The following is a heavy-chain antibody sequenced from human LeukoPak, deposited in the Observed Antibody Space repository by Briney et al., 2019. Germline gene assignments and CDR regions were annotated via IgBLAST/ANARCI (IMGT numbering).Heavy chain of an antibody. D-gene: IGHD2-2*01. Sequence: GGSLRLSCAASGFTLSSYWMSWVRQAPGKGLEWVANIKEDGSEKYYVDSVKGRFTISRDNAKNSLYLQMNSLRAEDTAVYYCARDNRHSSTSSSRFDPWGQGTLVTVSS. V-gene: IGHV3-7*01. J-gene: IGHJ5*02. CDR1: GFTLSSYW. CDR3: ARDNRHSSTSSSRFDP. CDR2: IKEDGSEK.